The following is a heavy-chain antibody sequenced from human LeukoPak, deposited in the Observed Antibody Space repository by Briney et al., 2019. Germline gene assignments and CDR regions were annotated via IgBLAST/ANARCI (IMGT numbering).Heavy chain of an antibody. D-gene: IGHD3-10*01. CDR1: GFTFSSYA. CDR3: AKMSGDMAAPFDF. V-gene: IGHV3-23*01. J-gene: IGHJ4*02. Sequence: GGSLRLSCAASGFTFSSYAMSWVRQAPGQGLEWVTGISGIGDRTKYADSVKGRIDISRDNSKSTLFLQMDSLRAEDTAIYYCAKMSGDMAAPFDFWGQGTLVTVSS. CDR2: ISGIGDRT.